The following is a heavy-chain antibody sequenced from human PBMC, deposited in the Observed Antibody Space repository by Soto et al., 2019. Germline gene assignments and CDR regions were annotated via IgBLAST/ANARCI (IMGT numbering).Heavy chain of an antibody. J-gene: IGHJ5*02. CDR2: IAYSGDT. V-gene: IGHV4-31*11. Sequence: QVHLQQSGPGLVKASETLSLSCVVSGAYISGADSYWFWIRKPPGKGLEWIGYIAYSGDTYYNPSLRRRVTTSADRSENKFSLTLKSGTAADTAGYFCARDFERSAIGPWGQGTSVTVSS. D-gene: IGHD3-9*01. CDR3: ARDFERSAIGP. CDR1: GAYISGADSY.